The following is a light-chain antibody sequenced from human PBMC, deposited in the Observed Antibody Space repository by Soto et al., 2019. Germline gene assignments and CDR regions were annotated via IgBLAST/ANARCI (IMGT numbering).Light chain of an antibody. CDR1: QDISNY. CDR2: DAS. V-gene: IGKV1-33*01. Sequence: DIQMTQSPSSLSASVGDRVTITCQASQDISNYLNWYQQKPGKAPKLLIYDASNLETGVPSRFSGSGSGTDFTFTISSLQSEDFGVYYCQQYNNWRTFGQGTKVEIK. CDR3: QQYNNWRT. J-gene: IGKJ1*01.